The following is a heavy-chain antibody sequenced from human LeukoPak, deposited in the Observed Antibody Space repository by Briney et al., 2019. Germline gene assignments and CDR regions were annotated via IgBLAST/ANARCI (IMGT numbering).Heavy chain of an antibody. V-gene: IGHV3-7*04. J-gene: IGHJ4*02. CDR3: ARVNWLRFDY. Sequence: QAGGSLRLSCAVSGFTFTTYWMSWVRQAPGKGLEWVANINQDGSEKYYVDSVKGRFTISRDNAKNSLYLRMNSLRAEDTAVYYCARVNWLRFDYWGQGTLVTVSS. D-gene: IGHD3-9*01. CDR2: INQDGSEK. CDR1: GFTFTTYW.